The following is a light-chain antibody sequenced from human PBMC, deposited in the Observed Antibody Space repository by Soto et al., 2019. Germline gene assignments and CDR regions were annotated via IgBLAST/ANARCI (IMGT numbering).Light chain of an antibody. CDR1: QSISSW. J-gene: IGKJ1*01. CDR2: KAS. Sequence: DIQMTQSPSTLSASVGDRVTITCRASQSISSWLAWYQQKPGKAPKLLIYKASSLESGVPSRFSGSGSGTEFTLTISRLQPDDCATYYCQQYNSYPWTFGQGTTVEIK. V-gene: IGKV1-5*03. CDR3: QQYNSYPWT.